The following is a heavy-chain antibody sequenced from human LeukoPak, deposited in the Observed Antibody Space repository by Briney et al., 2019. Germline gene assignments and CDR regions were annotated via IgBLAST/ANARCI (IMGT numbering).Heavy chain of an antibody. J-gene: IGHJ4*02. CDR3: AREKNCGGDCYSLDC. V-gene: IGHV3-7*01. CDR1: GFTFSSYW. CDR2: IKQDGSEK. Sequence: PGGSLRLSCAASGFTFSSYWMSWVRQAPGKGLEWVANIKQDGSEKYYVDSVKGRFTISRDNAKNSLYLQMNSLRAEDTAVYYCAREKNCGGDCYSLDCWGQGTLVTVSS. D-gene: IGHD2-21*02.